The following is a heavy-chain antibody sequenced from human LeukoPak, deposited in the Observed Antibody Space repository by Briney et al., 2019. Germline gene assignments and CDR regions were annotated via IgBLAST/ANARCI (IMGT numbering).Heavy chain of an antibody. V-gene: IGHV3-7*01. J-gene: IGHJ4*02. D-gene: IGHD2-15*01. CDR2: IKKDGSEQ. Sequence: GGSLRLSCAASGFTFSKYWMSWVRQAPGKGLEWVANIKKDGSEQYYEDSVKGRFTISKDNAKNSVFLQMNSLRAEDTAVYYCARDVSGGHFDYWGQGTLVTVSS. CDR3: ARDVSGGHFDY. CDR1: GFTFSKYW.